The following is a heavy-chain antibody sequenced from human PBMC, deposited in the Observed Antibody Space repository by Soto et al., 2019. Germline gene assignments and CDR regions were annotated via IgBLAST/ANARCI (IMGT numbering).Heavy chain of an antibody. CDR2: ISAYNGNT. CDR3: ARDLGHCSSTSCYRTDY. CDR1: GYTFTSYG. J-gene: IGHJ4*02. Sequence: ASVKVSCKASGYTFTSYGISWVRQAPGQGLEWMGWISAYNGNTNYAQKLQGRVTMTTDTSTSTAYKELRSLRSDDTAVYYCARDLGHCSSTSCYRTDYWGQGTLVTVSS. V-gene: IGHV1-18*04. D-gene: IGHD2-2*01.